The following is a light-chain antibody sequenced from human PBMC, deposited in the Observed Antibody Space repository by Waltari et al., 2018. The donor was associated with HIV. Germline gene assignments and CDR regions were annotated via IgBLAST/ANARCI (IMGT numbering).Light chain of an antibody. CDR3: SSYTSRNTHV. V-gene: IGLV2-14*01. Sequence: QSALTPPASVSGSPGQSITISCTGTRSAVGGYAYVFCYQQHPGKAPNLMIYEVSSRPSVVSHRFSGSKSGNTASLTISGLQAEDEADYYCSSYTSRNTHVFGTGTKVTVL. J-gene: IGLJ1*01. CDR2: EVS. CDR1: RSAVGGYAY.